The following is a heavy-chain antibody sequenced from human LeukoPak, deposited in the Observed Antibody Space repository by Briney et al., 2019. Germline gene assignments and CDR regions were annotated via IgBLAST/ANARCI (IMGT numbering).Heavy chain of an antibody. J-gene: IGHJ3*02. V-gene: IGHV3-21*01. Sequence: GGSLRLSCAASGFTFSIYNMNWVRQAPGKGLEWVSSISSSGTYIYYADSVKGRFTISRDTAKNSLYLQMNSLRAEDTAVYYCARERQYLTGYYIGPDAFDIWGQGTMVTVSS. CDR1: GFTFSIYN. CDR3: ARERQYLTGYYIGPDAFDI. D-gene: IGHD3-9*01. CDR2: ISSSGTYI.